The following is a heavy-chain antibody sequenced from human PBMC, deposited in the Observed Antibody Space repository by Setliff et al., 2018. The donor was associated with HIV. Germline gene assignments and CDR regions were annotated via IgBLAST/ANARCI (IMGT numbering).Heavy chain of an antibody. CDR2: MNPNSSKT. V-gene: IGHV1-8*03. CDR1: GYTFTSYD. Sequence: ASVKVSCKASGYTFTSYDINWVRQATGQGLEWMGWMNPNSSKTGYAQKFQGRVTITRNTSIRSAYMELSSPRSEDTAVYYCARGGGMGSEIAADWGQGTLVTVSS. J-gene: IGHJ4*02. CDR3: ARGGGMGSEIAAD. D-gene: IGHD6-25*01.